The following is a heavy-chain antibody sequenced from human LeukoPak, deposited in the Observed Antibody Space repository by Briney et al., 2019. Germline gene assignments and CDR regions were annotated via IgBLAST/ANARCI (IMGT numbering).Heavy chain of an antibody. Sequence: GGSLRLFCAASGFTFSSYEMNWVRQAPGKGLEWVSYISSSGSTIYYADSVKGRFTISRDNAKNSLYLQMNSLRAEDTAVYYCATGGPPKSDAFDIWGQGTTVTVSS. CDR3: ATGGPPKSDAFDI. V-gene: IGHV3-48*03. CDR2: ISSSGSTI. J-gene: IGHJ3*02. CDR1: GFTFSSYE. D-gene: IGHD4-23*01.